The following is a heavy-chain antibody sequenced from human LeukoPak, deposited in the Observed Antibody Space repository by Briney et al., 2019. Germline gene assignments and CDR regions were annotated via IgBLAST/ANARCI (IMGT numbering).Heavy chain of an antibody. Sequence: KPSKTLSLTCAVYGGSFSGYYWSWIRQPPGKGLEWIGEINHSGSTNYNPSLKSRVTISVDTSKNQFSLKLSSVTAADTAVYYCARVKPHSSSWYWYRPNWFDPWGQGTLVTVSS. V-gene: IGHV4-34*01. D-gene: IGHD6-13*01. J-gene: IGHJ5*02. CDR1: GGSFSGYY. CDR2: INHSGST. CDR3: ARVKPHSSSWYWYRPNWFDP.